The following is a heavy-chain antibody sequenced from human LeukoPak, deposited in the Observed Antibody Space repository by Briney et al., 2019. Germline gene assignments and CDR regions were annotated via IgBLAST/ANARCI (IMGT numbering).Heavy chain of an antibody. CDR3: ATIRYFDL. Sequence: SETLSLTCAVYGGSFSGYYWSWIRQPPGKGLEWIGEINHSGSTNYNPSLKSRVTISVDRSKNQFSLKLSSVTAADTAVYYCATIRYFDLWGQGTLVTVSS. J-gene: IGHJ4*02. D-gene: IGHD3-9*01. CDR2: INHSGST. V-gene: IGHV4-34*01. CDR1: GGSFSGYY.